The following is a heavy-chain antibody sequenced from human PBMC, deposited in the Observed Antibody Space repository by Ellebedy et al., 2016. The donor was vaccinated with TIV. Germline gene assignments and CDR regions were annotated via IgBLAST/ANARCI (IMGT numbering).Heavy chain of an antibody. D-gene: IGHD5-24*01. CDR3: ARDYEDGYNNYFDY. CDR2: INPNSGGT. CDR1: GYTFTGYY. Sequence: AASVKVSCKASGYTFTGYYMHWVRQAPGQGLEWMGWINPNSGGTNYAQKFQGRVTMTRDTSISTAYMELSRLRSDDTAVYYCARDYEDGYNNYFDYWGQGTLVTVSS. J-gene: IGHJ4*02. V-gene: IGHV1-2*02.